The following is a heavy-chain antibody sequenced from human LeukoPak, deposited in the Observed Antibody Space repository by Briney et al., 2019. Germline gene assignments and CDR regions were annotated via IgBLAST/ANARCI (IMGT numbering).Heavy chain of an antibody. J-gene: IGHJ3*02. V-gene: IGHV3-23*01. CDR3: AKDVQVSPYSSGWYDDAFDI. Sequence: PGGSLRLXCAASGFTFSSYAMSWVRQAPGKGLEWVSAISGSGGSTYYADSVKGRFTISRDNSKNTLYLQMNSLRAEDTAVYCCAKDVQVSPYSSGWYDDAFDIWGQGTMVTVSS. CDR2: ISGSGGST. D-gene: IGHD6-19*01. CDR1: GFTFSSYA.